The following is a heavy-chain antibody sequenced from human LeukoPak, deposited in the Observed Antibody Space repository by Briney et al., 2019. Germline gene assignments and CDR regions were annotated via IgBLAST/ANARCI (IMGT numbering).Heavy chain of an antibody. CDR2: IYSGGST. V-gene: IGHV3-53*01. CDR1: GFTVSSNY. D-gene: IGHD3-10*01. CDR3: ARFSMVREVLDY. Sequence: PGGSLKLSCAASGFTVSSNYMSWVRQAPGKGLEWVSVIYSGGSTYYADSVKGRFTISRDNSKNTLYLQMNSLRAEDTAVYYCARFSMVREVLDYWGQGTLVTVSS. J-gene: IGHJ4*02.